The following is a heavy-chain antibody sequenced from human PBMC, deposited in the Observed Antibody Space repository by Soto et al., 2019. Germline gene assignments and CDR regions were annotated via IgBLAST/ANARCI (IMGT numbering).Heavy chain of an antibody. CDR1: GFTLSTYS. Sequence: EVQLVESGGGLVQPGGSLRLSCIASGFTLSTYSMTWVRQAPGKGLEWLSYISKSSSTINYADSVKGRFTISRDNAKNSVYLGMSSLRDEDSAVYYCARDPPNFYYYGMDVWGQGTTVTVSS. J-gene: IGHJ6*02. V-gene: IGHV3-48*02. CDR2: ISKSSSTI. CDR3: ARDPPNFYYYGMDV.